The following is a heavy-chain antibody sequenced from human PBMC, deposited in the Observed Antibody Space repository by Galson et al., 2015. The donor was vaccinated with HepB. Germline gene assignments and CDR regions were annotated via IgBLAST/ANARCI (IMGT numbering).Heavy chain of an antibody. D-gene: IGHD6-19*01. Sequence: ETLSLTCTVSGGSISSYYWSWIRQPPGKGLEWIGYIYYSGSTNYNPSLKSRVTISVDTSKNQFSLKLSSVTAADTAVYYCARGQEQWLDNFDYWGQGTLVTVSS. CDR1: GGSISSYY. CDR2: IYYSGST. J-gene: IGHJ4*02. CDR3: ARGQEQWLDNFDY. V-gene: IGHV4-59*08.